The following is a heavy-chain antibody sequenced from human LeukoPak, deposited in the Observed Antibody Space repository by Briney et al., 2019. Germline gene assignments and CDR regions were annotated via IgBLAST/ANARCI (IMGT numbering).Heavy chain of an antibody. CDR1: GFTFSSYA. V-gene: IGHV3-23*01. CDR3: AKESAGYGSGSYNY. CDR2: ISGSGGST. D-gene: IGHD3-10*01. J-gene: IGHJ4*02. Sequence: GGSLRLSCAASGFTFSSYAMSWVRQAPGKGLEWVSAISGSGGSTYYAGSVKGRFTISRDNSKNTLYLQMNSLRAEDTAVYYCAKESAGYGSGSYNYWGQGTLVTVSS.